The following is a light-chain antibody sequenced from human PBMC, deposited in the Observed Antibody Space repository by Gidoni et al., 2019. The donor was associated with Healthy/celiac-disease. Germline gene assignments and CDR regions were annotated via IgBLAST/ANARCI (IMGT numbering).Light chain of an antibody. CDR1: QSVLYSSNNKNY. CDR3: QQYYRTRKT. CDR2: WAS. V-gene: IGKV4-1*01. Sequence: GSLGERATINFKSSQSVLYSSNNKNYLAWYQQKPGQPPKLLIYWASTREAGVPDRFSGSGSGTDFTLTISSLQAEDVAVYYCQQYYRTRKTFGQGTKVEIK. J-gene: IGKJ1*01.